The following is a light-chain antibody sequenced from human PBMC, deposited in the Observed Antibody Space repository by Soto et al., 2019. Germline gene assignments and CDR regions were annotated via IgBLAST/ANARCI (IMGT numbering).Light chain of an antibody. J-gene: IGKJ1*01. V-gene: IGKV3-20*01. CDR3: QQYGSSPRT. CDR1: QSVSSSH. CDR2: GAS. Sequence: EIVLTQSPGTLSLSPGERATLSCRASQSVSSSHLAWYQQKPGQAPRLLISGASSRAAGIPDRFTGSGSGTDFTLTISRLEPEXFAVYYCQQYGSSPRTFGXGTKVEIK.